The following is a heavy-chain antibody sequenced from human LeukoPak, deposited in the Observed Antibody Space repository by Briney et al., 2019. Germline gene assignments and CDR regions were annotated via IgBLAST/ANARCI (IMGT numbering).Heavy chain of an antibody. D-gene: IGHD5-18*01. V-gene: IGHV4-30-4*08. CDR1: GGSISSGDYY. Sequence: SQTLSLTCTVSGGSISSGDYYWSWIRQPPGKGLEWIGYIYYSGSTYYNPSLKSRVTISVDTSKNQFSLKLSSVTAADTAVYYCARVRLVQLWLMGYYYYYMDVWGKGTTVTVSS. CDR3: ARVRLVQLWLMGYYYYYMDV. J-gene: IGHJ6*03. CDR2: IYYSGST.